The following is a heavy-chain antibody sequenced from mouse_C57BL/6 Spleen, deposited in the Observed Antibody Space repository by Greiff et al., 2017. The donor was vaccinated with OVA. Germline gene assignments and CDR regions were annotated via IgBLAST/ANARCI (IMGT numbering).Heavy chain of an antibody. CDR3: ARSGYYGNPYYFDY. CDR1: GYAFTNYL. Sequence: QVQLQQSGAELVRPGNSVKVSCKASGYAFTNYLIEWVKQRPGQGLEWIGVINPGSGGTNYNEKFKGKATLTADKSSSTAYMQLSSLTSEDSAVYFCARSGYYGNPYYFDYWGQGTTLTVSS. V-gene: IGHV1-54*01. CDR2: INPGSGGT. J-gene: IGHJ2*01. D-gene: IGHD2-1*01.